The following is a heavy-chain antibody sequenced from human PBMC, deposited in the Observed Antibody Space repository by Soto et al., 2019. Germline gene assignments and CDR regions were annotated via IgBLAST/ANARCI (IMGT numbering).Heavy chain of an antibody. J-gene: IGHJ4*02. CDR3: ARGARNYYYFDY. CDR2: IKSDESTT. CDR1: GFIFTDYW. D-gene: IGHD3-10*01. V-gene: IGHV3-74*01. Sequence: VQLVECGGGLVQPGWSLRLSCAASGFIFTDYWIHWVRQAPGKGLVWVSRIKSDESTTNYADSVWGRLTISRDNAKNTVYLQMNSLRAEDTAVYYCARGARNYYYFDYWGQGTLVTVSS.